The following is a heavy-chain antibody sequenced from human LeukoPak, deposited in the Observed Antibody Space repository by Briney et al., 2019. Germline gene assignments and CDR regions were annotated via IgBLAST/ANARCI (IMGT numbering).Heavy chain of an antibody. J-gene: IGHJ4*02. V-gene: IGHV4-59*12. D-gene: IGHD3-16*02. CDR3: ARGSRYYDYVWGSYRRGDYFDY. CDR2: IYYSGST. Sequence: SETLSLTCTVSGGSISSYYWSWIRQPPGKGLEWIGYIYYSGSTNYNPSLKSRVTISVDTSKNQFSLKLSSVTAADTAVYYCARGSRYYDYVWGSYRRGDYFDYWGQGTLVTVSS. CDR1: GGSISSYY.